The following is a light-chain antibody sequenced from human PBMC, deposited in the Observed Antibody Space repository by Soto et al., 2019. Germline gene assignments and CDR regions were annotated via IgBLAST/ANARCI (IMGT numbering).Light chain of an antibody. CDR1: QCISDY. CDR3: QQLRSYPLS. CDR2: ITS. V-gene: IGKV1-9*01. Sequence: DIQLTQSPSFLSASVGDRVTITCRASQCISDYLAWYQQEPGKAPKVLIYITSTLQSGVPSRFSGSGSGTEFTLTISSLQPEDSATYYCQQLRSYPLSFGGGTKVDI. J-gene: IGKJ4*01.